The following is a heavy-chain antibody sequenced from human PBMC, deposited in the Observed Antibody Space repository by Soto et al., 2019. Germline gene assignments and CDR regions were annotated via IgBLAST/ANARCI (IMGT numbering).Heavy chain of an antibody. CDR2: FDPIYGKA. CDR3: ARDRRYNWNHVRPPQFDV. CDR1: GYSFTICG. J-gene: IGHJ3*01. V-gene: IGHV1-69*13. Sequence: VKVSCKASGYSFTICGISWLRQAPGQGLEWMGGFDPIYGKAIYAQKFQGRVTMTADESTSTAYMELSSLRSEDTAVYYCARDRRYNWNHVRPPQFDVCAQGTMVTVS. D-gene: IGHD1-20*01.